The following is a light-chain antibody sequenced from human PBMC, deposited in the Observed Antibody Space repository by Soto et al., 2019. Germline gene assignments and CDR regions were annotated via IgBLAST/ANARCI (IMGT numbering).Light chain of an antibody. CDR2: AAS. V-gene: IGKV1-39*01. J-gene: IGKJ4*01. Sequence: IQMTQSPSSLSASVGDRVTITCRASQSISRYLNWYQQKPGKAPKLLIYAASSLHSGVPSRFSGSGSGTDFTLTISSLRPEDCATYYCQQSYSTPLSFGGGTKVHIK. CDR1: QSISRY. CDR3: QQSYSTPLS.